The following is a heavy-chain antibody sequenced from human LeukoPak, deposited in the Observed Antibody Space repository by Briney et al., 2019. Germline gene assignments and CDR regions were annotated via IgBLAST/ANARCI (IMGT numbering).Heavy chain of an antibody. D-gene: IGHD2-15*01. Sequence: GGSLRLSCAASGFTFSSYSMNWVRKAPGKGLEWVSSISSSSSYIYYADSVKGRFTISRDNAKNSLYLQMNSLRAEDTAVYYWARARVVAAIDDWFDPWGQGTLVTVSS. J-gene: IGHJ5*02. CDR1: GFTFSSYS. V-gene: IGHV3-21*01. CDR3: ARARVVAAIDDWFDP. CDR2: ISSSSSYI.